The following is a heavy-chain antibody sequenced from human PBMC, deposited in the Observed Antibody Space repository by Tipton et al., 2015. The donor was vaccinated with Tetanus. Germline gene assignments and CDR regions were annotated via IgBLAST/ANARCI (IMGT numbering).Heavy chain of an antibody. J-gene: IGHJ3*02. V-gene: IGHV5-51*01. CDR1: GYSFTSYW. Sequence: QLVQSGAEVKKPGESLKISCKGSGYSFTSYWIGWVRQMPGQGLEWMGIIYPGASDTRYSPSFQGQVTISADKSISTAYLQWSSLKASDTAMYYCARGPVGDTAMLDAFDIWGQGTMVPVSS. CDR3: ARGPVGDTAMLDAFDI. D-gene: IGHD5-18*01. CDR2: IYPGASDT.